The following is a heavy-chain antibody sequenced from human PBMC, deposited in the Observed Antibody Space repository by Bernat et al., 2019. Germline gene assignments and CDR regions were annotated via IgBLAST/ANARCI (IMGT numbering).Heavy chain of an antibody. J-gene: IGHJ3*02. V-gene: IGHV3-30-3*01. CDR1: GFTFSSYA. CDR2: ISYGGSNK. Sequence: QVQLVESGGGVVQPGRSLRLSCAASGFTFSSYAMHWVRQAPGKGLEWVAVISYGGSNKYYADSVKGRFTISRDNSKNTLYLQMNSLRAEDTAVYYCARGGYDSSGYYAAFDIWGQGTMVTVSS. D-gene: IGHD3-22*01. CDR3: ARGGYDSSGYYAAFDI.